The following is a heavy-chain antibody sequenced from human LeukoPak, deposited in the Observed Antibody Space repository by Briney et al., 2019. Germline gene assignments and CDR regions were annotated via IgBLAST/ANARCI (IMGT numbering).Heavy chain of an antibody. Sequence: SETLSLTCTVSGDSMSTYYWTWIRQPPGKGLEWIGYIYYSGSTNYNPSLKSRVTISVDTSKNQFSLKLSSVTAADTAVYYCARDRTEGVLDVWGKGTTVTVSS. CDR3: ARDRTEGVLDV. CDR2: IYYSGST. J-gene: IGHJ6*04. D-gene: IGHD5/OR15-5a*01. CDR1: GDSMSTYY. V-gene: IGHV4-59*01.